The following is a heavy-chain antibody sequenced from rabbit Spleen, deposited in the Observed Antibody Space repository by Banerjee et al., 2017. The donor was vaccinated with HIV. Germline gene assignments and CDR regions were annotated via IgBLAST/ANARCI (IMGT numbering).Heavy chain of an antibody. CDR3: ARDLTAVIGWNFGW. V-gene: IGHV1S45*01. CDR2: INAVTGRA. CDR1: GFSFSNKAV. J-gene: IGHJ4*01. D-gene: IGHD1-1*01. Sequence: EQLVESGGGLVQPEGSLTLTCTASGFSFSNKAVMCWVRQAPGKGLEWIACINAVTGRAVYATWAKGRFTFSKTSSTTVTLQVTSLTAADTATYFCARDLTAVIGWNFGWWGQGTLVTVS.